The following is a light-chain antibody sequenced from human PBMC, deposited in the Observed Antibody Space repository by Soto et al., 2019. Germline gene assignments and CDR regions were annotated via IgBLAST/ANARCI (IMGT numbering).Light chain of an antibody. CDR1: QSINRN. CDR2: GAS. CDR3: QQYHDWPPVT. V-gene: IGKV3-15*01. J-gene: IGKJ4*01. Sequence: EIVMTQSPATLSVSPGESATLSCRASQSINRNLAWYQQRPGQAPRLLISGASTRATGVSARFSGSGSGTEFTLTISSLQSEDFAVYYCQQYHDWPPVTFGGGTKVDIK.